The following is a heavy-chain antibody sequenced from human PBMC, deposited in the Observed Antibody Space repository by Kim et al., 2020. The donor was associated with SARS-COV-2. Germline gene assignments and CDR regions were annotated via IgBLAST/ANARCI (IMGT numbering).Heavy chain of an antibody. Sequence: SETLSLTCAVYGGSFSGYYWSWIRQPPGKGLEWIGEINHSGSTNYNPSLKSRVTISVDTSKNQFSLKLSSVTAADTAVYYCARGTKQWLTLSRVYFDYWGQGTLVTVSS. CDR2: INHSGST. J-gene: IGHJ4*02. V-gene: IGHV4-34*01. CDR1: GGSFSGYY. CDR3: ARGTKQWLTLSRVYFDY. D-gene: IGHD6-19*01.